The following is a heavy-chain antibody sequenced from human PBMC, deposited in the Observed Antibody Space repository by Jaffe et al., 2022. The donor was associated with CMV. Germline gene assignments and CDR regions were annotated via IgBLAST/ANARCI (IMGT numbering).Heavy chain of an antibody. CDR1: GDSISSSSYY. Sequence: QLQLQESGPGLVKPSETLSLTCTVSGDSISSSSYYWGWIRQPPGKGLEWIGSIHYSESTYYNPSLKSRVTISVDTSKNQFSLKLSSVIAADTAVYYCARHLTYYDPGWFDHWGQGTLVTVSS. CDR3: ARHLTYYDPGWFDH. CDR2: IHYSEST. J-gene: IGHJ5*02. V-gene: IGHV4-39*01. D-gene: IGHD3-22*01.